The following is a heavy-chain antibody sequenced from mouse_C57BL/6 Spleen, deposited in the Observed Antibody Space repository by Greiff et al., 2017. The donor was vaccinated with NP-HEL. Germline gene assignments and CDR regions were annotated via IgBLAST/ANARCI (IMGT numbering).Heavy chain of an antibody. Sequence: QVQLQQSGAELVRPGTSVKMSCKASGYTFTNYWIGWAKQRPGHGLEWIGDIYPGGGYTNYNEKFKGKATLTADKSSSTAYMQFSSLTSEDSAIYYCAREGDYGSKDYYAMDYWGQGTSVTVSS. CDR2: IYPGGGYT. CDR1: GYTFTNYW. CDR3: AREGDYGSKDYYAMDY. J-gene: IGHJ4*01. V-gene: IGHV1-63*01. D-gene: IGHD1-1*01.